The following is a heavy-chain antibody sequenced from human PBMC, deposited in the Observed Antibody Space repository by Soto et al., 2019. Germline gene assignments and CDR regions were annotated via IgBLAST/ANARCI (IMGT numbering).Heavy chain of an antibody. Sequence: SETLSLTCTVSGGSISSYYWSWIRQPPGKGLEWIGYIYYSGSTNYNPSLKSRVTISVDTSKNQFSLKLSSVTAADTAVYYCASHTRSNILATSFDYWGQGTLVTVSS. J-gene: IGHJ4*02. D-gene: IGHD5-12*01. CDR2: IYYSGST. V-gene: IGHV4-59*01. CDR1: GGSISSYY. CDR3: ASHTRSNILATSFDY.